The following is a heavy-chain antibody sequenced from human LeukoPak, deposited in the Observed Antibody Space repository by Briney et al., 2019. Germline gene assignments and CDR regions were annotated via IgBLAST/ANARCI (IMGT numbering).Heavy chain of an antibody. V-gene: IGHV5-51*01. D-gene: IGHD3-22*01. CDR3: ARTRGIGYYDSSGFVWWFDP. Sequence: GESLKISCKGSGYSFTSYWIGWVRQLPGKGLEWMGIIYPGDSDTRYSPSFQGQVTISADKSISTAYLQWSSLKASDTAMYYCARTRGIGYYDSSGFVWWFDPWGQGTLVTVSS. J-gene: IGHJ5*02. CDR2: IYPGDSDT. CDR1: GYSFTSYW.